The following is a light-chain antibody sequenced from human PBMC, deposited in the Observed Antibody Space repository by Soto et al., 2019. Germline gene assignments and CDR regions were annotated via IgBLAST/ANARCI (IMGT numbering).Light chain of an antibody. CDR1: QTTSGKY. V-gene: IGKV3-20*01. J-gene: IGKJ5*01. Sequence: EIGLTQSPGTLSLSPGESPTLSCRTSQTTSGKYLAWYQQRPGLATRLLVYGASRRANGIPDRFRGSGSGTESTLTISGLEPEDFASYFCQHYGSSHPVTFGQGTRLEIK. CDR2: GAS. CDR3: QHYGSSHPVT.